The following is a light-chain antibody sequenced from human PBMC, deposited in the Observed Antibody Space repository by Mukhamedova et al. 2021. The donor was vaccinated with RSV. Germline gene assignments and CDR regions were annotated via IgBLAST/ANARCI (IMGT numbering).Light chain of an antibody. V-gene: IGKV1-16*01. CDR2: GAT. Sequence: GKAPKLLMYGATSLHSGVSSRFSGGRFRTYFTLTINSLQPEDFATYYCLQYSSYPRTFGQGTRVEMK. CDR3: LQYSSYPRT. J-gene: IGKJ1*01.